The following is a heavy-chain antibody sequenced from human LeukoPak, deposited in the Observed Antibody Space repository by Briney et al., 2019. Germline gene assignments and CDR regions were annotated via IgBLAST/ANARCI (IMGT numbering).Heavy chain of an antibody. V-gene: IGHV1-18*01. CDR3: ARVGEGGPEDYYYYYMDV. D-gene: IGHD1-14*01. CDR1: GYTFTSYG. Sequence: ASVKVSCKASGYTFTSYGISWVRQAPGQGLEWMGWISAYNGNTNYAQKLQGRVTMITDTSTSTAYMELRSLRSDDTAVYYCARVGEGGPEDYYYYYMDVWGKGTTVTVSS. CDR2: ISAYNGNT. J-gene: IGHJ6*03.